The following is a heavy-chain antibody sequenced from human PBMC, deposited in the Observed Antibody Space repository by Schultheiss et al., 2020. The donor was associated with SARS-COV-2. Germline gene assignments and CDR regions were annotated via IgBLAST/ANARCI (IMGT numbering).Heavy chain of an antibody. Sequence: GGSLRLSCAASGFTFSSYEMNWVRQAPGKGLVWVSRINSDGSSTSYADSVKGRFTISRDNSKNTLYLQMNSLRAEDTAVYYCARDQGGYSPTDFDYWGQGTLVTVSS. V-gene: IGHV3-74*01. CDR3: ARDQGGYSPTDFDY. D-gene: IGHD5-18*01. CDR2: INSDGSST. J-gene: IGHJ4*02. CDR1: GFTFSSYE.